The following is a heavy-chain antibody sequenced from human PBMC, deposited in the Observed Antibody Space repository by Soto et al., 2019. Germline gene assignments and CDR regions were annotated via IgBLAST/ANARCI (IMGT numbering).Heavy chain of an antibody. Sequence: GGSLRLSCAASGFTFSNYAMSWVRQAPGRGLEWVSGLSGSGGSAYYADSVKGRFTITRDNFKNTLYLQMKRLRVDDAAIYYCSKEGDGHHFYDATDAWGQGTTVTVSS. J-gene: IGHJ6*02. CDR2: LSGSGGSA. CDR3: SKEGDGHHFYDATDA. V-gene: IGHV3-23*01. D-gene: IGHD3-22*01. CDR1: GFTFSNYA.